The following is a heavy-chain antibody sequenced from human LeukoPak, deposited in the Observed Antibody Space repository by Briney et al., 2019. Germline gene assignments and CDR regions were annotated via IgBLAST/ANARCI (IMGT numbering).Heavy chain of an antibody. Sequence: GGSLRLSCAASGFTFSNAWMRWVRQAPGKGLEWVGRIKSKTDGGTTDYAAPVKGIFTISRDDSKNTLYLQMNSLNTEDTAVYYCTTSFYGDYRYFDYWGQGTLVTVSS. CDR1: GFTFSNAW. D-gene: IGHD4-17*01. V-gene: IGHV3-15*01. J-gene: IGHJ4*02. CDR3: TTSFYGDYRYFDY. CDR2: IKSKTDGGTT.